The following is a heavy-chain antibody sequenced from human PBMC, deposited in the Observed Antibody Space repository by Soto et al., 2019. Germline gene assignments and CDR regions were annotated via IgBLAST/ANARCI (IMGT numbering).Heavy chain of an antibody. CDR2: ISRDGGTK. D-gene: IGHD2-21*01. CDR1: GFTVSTYG. CDR3: PGEVASGY. V-gene: IGHV3-30*03. J-gene: IGHJ4*02. Sequence: QVQLVESGGGVVQPGRSLRLSCAVSGFTVSTYGMHWVRQAPGKGLEWVAVISRDGGTKYYADSVKGRFTISRDISRNTRFLEMNSLRGDDMAVYYCPGEVASGYWGQGTLVTVSS.